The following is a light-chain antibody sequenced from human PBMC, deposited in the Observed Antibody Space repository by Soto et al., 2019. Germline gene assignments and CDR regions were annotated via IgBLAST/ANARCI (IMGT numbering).Light chain of an antibody. Sequence: QSALTQPRSVSGSPGQSVTVSCTGSTSNIGIYDFVSWFQQHPGEVPKLIIYDVTKRASGVPDRFSGHKSGNTAFLPISGLQSDDEADYFCCSYGGYYNYVFGTGTKLTVL. CDR1: TSNIGIYDF. V-gene: IGLV2-11*01. CDR3: CSYGGYYNYV. CDR2: DVT. J-gene: IGLJ1*01.